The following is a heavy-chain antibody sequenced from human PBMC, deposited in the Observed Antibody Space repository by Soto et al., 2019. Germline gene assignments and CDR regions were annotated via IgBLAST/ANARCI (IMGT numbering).Heavy chain of an antibody. V-gene: IGHV3-49*04. Sequence: GGSLRLSCTASGFTFGDYAMSWVRQAPGKGLEWVGFIRSKAYGGTTEYAASVKGRFTISRDDSKSIAYLQMNSLKTEDTAVYYCTRTPFGRAYYDFWSGYYDYWGQGTLVTVSS. D-gene: IGHD3-3*01. CDR2: IRSKAYGGTT. CDR1: GFTFGDYA. J-gene: IGHJ4*02. CDR3: TRTPFGRAYYDFWSGYYDY.